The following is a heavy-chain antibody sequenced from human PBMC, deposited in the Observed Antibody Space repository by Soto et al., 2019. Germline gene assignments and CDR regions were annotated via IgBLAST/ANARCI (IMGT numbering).Heavy chain of an antibody. D-gene: IGHD6-13*01. V-gene: IGHV1-3*04. CDR1: GYTFNLHA. CDR2: INTGNGNT. Sequence: ASVKVSCKASGYTFNLHAIHWVRQAPGQRLEWMGYINTGNGNTKYSETVQARFTITRGNSASTAYMELRSLTFEDTAVYFCARRASRHFDYWGQGTLVTVSS. J-gene: IGHJ4*02. CDR3: ARRASRHFDY.